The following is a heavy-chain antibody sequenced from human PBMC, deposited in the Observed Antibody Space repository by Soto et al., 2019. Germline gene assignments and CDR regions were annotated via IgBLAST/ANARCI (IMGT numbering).Heavy chain of an antibody. CDR1: GFTFSSYA. Sequence: EVQLLESGGGLVQPGGSLRLSCAASGFTFSSYAMSWVRQAPGKGLEWVSAISGSGSSTYYADSVKGRFTISRDNSKNTLYLQMNSLRAEDTAVYYCAKGIRIAVAGGDAFDIWGQGTMVTVSS. CDR3: AKGIRIAVAGGDAFDI. CDR2: ISGSGSST. D-gene: IGHD6-19*01. V-gene: IGHV3-23*01. J-gene: IGHJ3*02.